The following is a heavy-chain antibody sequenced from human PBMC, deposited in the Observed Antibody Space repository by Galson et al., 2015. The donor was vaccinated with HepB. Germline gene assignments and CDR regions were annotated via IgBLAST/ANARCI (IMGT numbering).Heavy chain of an antibody. CDR3: ARFLSAYYDFWSGYEKGILDY. D-gene: IGHD3-3*01. Sequence: SVKVSCKASGYTFTSYGISWVRQAPGQGLEWMGWISAYNGNTNYAQKLQGRVTMTTDTSTSTAYMELRSLRSDDTAVYYCARFLSAYYDFWSGYEKGILDYWGQGTLVTVSS. CDR1: GYTFTSYG. CDR2: ISAYNGNT. V-gene: IGHV1-18*01. J-gene: IGHJ4*02.